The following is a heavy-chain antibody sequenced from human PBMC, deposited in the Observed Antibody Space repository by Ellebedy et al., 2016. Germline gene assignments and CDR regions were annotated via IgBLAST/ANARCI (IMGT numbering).Heavy chain of an antibody. Sequence: SETLSLTCAVSGGSISTNKYYWGWIRQRPGKGLEWIGSISYNSASTYYTPSLKTRVTISLDTSKNQFSLEWSSVTAADTAVYYCAKDRQVRWYNSWGQGTLVIVSS. CDR2: ISYNSAST. CDR3: AKDRQVRWYNS. J-gene: IGHJ5*01. V-gene: IGHV4-39*07. CDR1: GGSISTNKYY.